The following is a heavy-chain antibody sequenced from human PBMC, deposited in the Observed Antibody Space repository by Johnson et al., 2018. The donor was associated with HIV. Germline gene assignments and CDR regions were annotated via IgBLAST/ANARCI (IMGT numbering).Heavy chain of an antibody. CDR3: TTAASSSWYGEDAFDI. Sequence: VLLVESGGGLVKPGGSLRLSCAASGFTFSNAWMSWVRQAPGKGLEWVGRIKSKTDGGTTDYAAPVNGRFTISRDDSKNTLYLQMNSLKTEDTAVYYCTTAASSSWYGEDAFDIWGQGTMVTVSS. CDR1: GFTFSNAW. V-gene: IGHV3-15*01. CDR2: IKSKTDGGTT. D-gene: IGHD6-13*01. J-gene: IGHJ3*02.